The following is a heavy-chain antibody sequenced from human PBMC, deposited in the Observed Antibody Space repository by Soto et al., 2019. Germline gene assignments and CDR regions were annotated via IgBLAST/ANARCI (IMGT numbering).Heavy chain of an antibody. CDR2: IYYSGST. J-gene: IGHJ6*02. Sequence: ETLSIPFTVSGGSVSSGQYYWSWIRQPPGKGLEWIVYIYYSGSTNYNPSLKSRVTISVDTSKNQFSLKLSSVTAADTAVYYCASIFNTRRAYYGMDAWGQGTTVTVSS. CDR3: ASIFNTRRAYYGMDA. CDR1: GGSVSSGQYY. V-gene: IGHV4-61*01.